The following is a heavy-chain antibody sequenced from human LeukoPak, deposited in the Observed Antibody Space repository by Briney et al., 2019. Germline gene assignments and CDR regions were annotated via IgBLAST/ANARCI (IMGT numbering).Heavy chain of an antibody. Sequence: TGGSLRLSCVASGFTFSSAWMTWVRQAPGKGLEWVAIINQDGSEKYYGDSVKGRFTVSRDNAKNSLYLQMNSLRGEDTAVYYCAKEGYCSSSSCYQGTGYFDYWGQGTLVTVSS. CDR2: INQDGSEK. V-gene: IGHV3-7*01. CDR1: GFTFSSAW. J-gene: IGHJ4*02. D-gene: IGHD2-2*01. CDR3: AKEGYCSSSSCYQGTGYFDY.